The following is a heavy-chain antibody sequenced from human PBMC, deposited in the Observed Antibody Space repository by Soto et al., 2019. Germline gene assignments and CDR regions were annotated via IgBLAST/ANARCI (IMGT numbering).Heavy chain of an antibody. CDR3: AAESPLAVAAPGYYYGMDV. CDR2: IVVGSGNT. D-gene: IGHD6-19*01. Sequence: SSVKVSCKASGFTFTSSAVQWVRQARGQRLEWIGWIVVGSGNTNYAQKFQERVTITRDMSTSTAYMELSSLRSEDTAVYCCAAESPLAVAAPGYYYGMDVWGQGTTVTVSS. J-gene: IGHJ6*02. CDR1: GFTFTSSA. V-gene: IGHV1-58*01.